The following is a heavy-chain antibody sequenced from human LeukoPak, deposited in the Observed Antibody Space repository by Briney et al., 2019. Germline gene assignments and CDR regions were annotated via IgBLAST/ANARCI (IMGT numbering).Heavy chain of an antibody. CDR3: AKDSYDISGYLDY. D-gene: IGHD3-22*01. V-gene: IGHV3-9*01. CDR1: GFTFDDYA. J-gene: IGHJ4*02. Sequence: GGSLRLSCAASGFTFDDYAMHWVRQAPGKGLEWVSGISWNSGSIGYADSVKGRFTISRDNAKNSLYLQMNSLRAEDTALYYCAKDSYDISGYLDYWGQETLVSVSS. CDR2: ISWNSGSI.